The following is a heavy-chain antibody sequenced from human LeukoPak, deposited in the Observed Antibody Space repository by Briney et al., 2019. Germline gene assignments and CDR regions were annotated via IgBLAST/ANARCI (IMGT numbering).Heavy chain of an antibody. CDR2: IYYTGST. Sequence: PSQTLSLTCTVSGGSITSGDYYWSWIRQPPGKGLEWIGYIYYTGSTYYNPSLKSRVTISVDTSKNQFSLKLSSVTAADTAVYYCARGQDLWFGDKWFDPWGQGTLVSVSS. CDR1: GGSITSGDYY. J-gene: IGHJ5*02. CDR3: ARGQDLWFGDKWFDP. D-gene: IGHD3-10*01. V-gene: IGHV4-30-4*01.